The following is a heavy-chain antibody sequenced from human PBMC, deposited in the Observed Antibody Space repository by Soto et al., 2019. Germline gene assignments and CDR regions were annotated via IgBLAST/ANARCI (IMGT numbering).Heavy chain of an antibody. Sequence: PGGSLRLSCAASGFTFSSYAMSWVRQAPGKGLEWVSAISGSGGSTYYADSVKGRFTISRDNSKNTLYLQMNSLRAEDTAVYYCAKDESYGYPQGYYFDYWGQGTLVTVSS. CDR1: GFTFSSYA. V-gene: IGHV3-23*01. J-gene: IGHJ4*02. CDR2: ISGSGGST. CDR3: AKDESYGYPQGYYFDY. D-gene: IGHD5-18*01.